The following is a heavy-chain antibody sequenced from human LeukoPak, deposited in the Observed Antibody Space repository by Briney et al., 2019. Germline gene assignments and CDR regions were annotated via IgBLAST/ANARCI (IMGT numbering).Heavy chain of an antibody. D-gene: IGHD2-2*02. CDR1: GGSISSSSYF. Sequence: SETLSLTCTVSGGSISSSSYFWGWIRQPPGRGLEWIGNIYRTGTTFYNPSLQSRVAISVDTSKNTFSLNLRSVTAADTAVYYCAKYGYTPVAFDIWGQGTVVTVSS. CDR2: IYRTGTT. CDR3: AKYGYTPVAFDI. J-gene: IGHJ3*02. V-gene: IGHV4-39*02.